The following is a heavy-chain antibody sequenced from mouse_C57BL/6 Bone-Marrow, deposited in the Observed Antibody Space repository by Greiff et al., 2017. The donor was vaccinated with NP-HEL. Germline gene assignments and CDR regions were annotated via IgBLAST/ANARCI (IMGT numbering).Heavy chain of an antibody. CDR2: ISNGGGST. D-gene: IGHD1-1*01. V-gene: IGHV5-12*01. J-gene: IGHJ4*01. CDR1: GFTFSDYY. Sequence: DVMLVESGGGLVQPGGSLKLSCAASGFTFSDYYMYWVRQTPEKRLEWVAYISNGGGSTYYPDTVKGRFTISRDNAKNTLYLHMRRLKSEDTAMYYCARRGYLLLHCNDAKDYGGQGTAVTVSA. CDR3: ARRGYLLLHCNDAKDY.